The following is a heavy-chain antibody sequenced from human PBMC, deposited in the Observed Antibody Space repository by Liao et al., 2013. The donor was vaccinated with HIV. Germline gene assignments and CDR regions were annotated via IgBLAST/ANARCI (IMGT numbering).Heavy chain of an antibody. J-gene: IGHJ2*01. CDR3: AGVQWEPAPNWYSDL. CDR1: GGSFSGYY. CDR2: INHSGST. V-gene: IGHV4-34*01. Sequence: QVQLQQWGAGLLKPSETLSLTCAVYGGSFSGYYWSWIRQPPGKGLEWIGEINHSGSTNYNPSLKSRVTISVDTSKNQFSLKLSSVTAADTAVYYCAGVQWEPAPNWYSDLWGRGTLVIVSS. D-gene: IGHD1-26*01.